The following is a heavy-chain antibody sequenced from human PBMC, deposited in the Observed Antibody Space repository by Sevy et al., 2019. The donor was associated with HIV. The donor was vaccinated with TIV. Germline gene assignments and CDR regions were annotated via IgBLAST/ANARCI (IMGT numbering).Heavy chain of an antibody. CDR2: ISAYNGNT. CDR1: GYTFTSYG. J-gene: IGHJ4*02. CDR3: ARDRVYSSSWYGAYYFDY. Sequence: ASVKVSCKASGYTFTSYGISWVRQAPGQGLEWMGWISAYNGNTNYAQKLQGRVTMTTDTSTSTAYIELRSLRSDDTAVYYCARDRVYSSSWYGAYYFDYWGQGTLVTVSS. V-gene: IGHV1-18*01. D-gene: IGHD6-13*01.